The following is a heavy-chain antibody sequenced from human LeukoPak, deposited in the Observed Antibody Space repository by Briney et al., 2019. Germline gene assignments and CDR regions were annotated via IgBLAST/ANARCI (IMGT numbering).Heavy chain of an antibody. CDR2: IYYSGST. CDR1: GGSISSNSYY. J-gene: IGHJ4*02. V-gene: IGHV4-39*07. CDR3: AREILYDSTGYYL. D-gene: IGHD3-22*01. Sequence: SETLSLTCTVSGGSISSNSYYWGWIRQPPGKGLEWIGSIYYSGSTYYNPSLNVRVTISVDTSKNQFSLNLRSVTAADTAVYYCAREILYDSTGYYLWGQGTLVTVSS.